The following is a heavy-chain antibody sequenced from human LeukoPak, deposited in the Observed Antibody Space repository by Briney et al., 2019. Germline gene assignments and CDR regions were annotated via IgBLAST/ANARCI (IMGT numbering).Heavy chain of an antibody. V-gene: IGHV1-2*02. J-gene: IGHJ4*02. CDR1: GYTFTGYY. Sequence: ASVEVSCKASGYTFTGYYMHWVRQAPGQGLEWMGWINPNSGGTNYAQKFQGRVTMTRDTSISTAYMELSRLRSDDTAVYYCAREYYYDSSPDYWGQGTLVTVSS. D-gene: IGHD3-22*01. CDR3: AREYYYDSSPDY. CDR2: INPNSGGT.